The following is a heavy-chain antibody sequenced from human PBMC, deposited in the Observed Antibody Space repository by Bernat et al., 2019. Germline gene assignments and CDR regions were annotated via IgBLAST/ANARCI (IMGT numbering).Heavy chain of an antibody. Sequence: QAQLVESGGDVVQPGRSLRLSCAASGISFSSYAMHWVRQAPGKGLEWVAVIWYDGSNKYYADSVKGRFTISRDNSKNTLHLQMDSLRVEDTAVYYCASFYGSGSYYVDYWGQGTLVTVSS. CDR3: ASFYGSGSYYVDY. J-gene: IGHJ4*02. V-gene: IGHV3-33*01. CDR1: GISFSSYA. CDR2: IWYDGSNK. D-gene: IGHD3-10*01.